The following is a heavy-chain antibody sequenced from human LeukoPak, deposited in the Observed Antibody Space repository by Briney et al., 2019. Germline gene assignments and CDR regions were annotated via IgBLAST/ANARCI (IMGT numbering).Heavy chain of an antibody. D-gene: IGHD6-13*01. J-gene: IGHJ5*02. CDR2: INADDGNT. CDR3: ARERAADNWFDP. CDR1: GYTFTTYA. Sequence: ASVKVSCKTSGYTFTTYAIHWVRQAPGQRLEWMGLINADDGNTRYSQRFQGRVTITRDTSANTAYMELCNLRFEDTAVYYCARERAADNWFDPWGQGTLVTVSS. V-gene: IGHV1-3*01.